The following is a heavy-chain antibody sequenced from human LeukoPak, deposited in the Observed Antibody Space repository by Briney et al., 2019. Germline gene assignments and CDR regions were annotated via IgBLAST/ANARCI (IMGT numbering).Heavy chain of an antibody. V-gene: IGHV5-10-1*01. CDR1: GYSSTSYW. CDR3: ARLITEDIVVVPAALNYYYGMDV. D-gene: IGHD2-2*01. J-gene: IGHJ6*02. CDR2: IDPSDSYT. Sequence: GESLRISCKGSGYSSTSYWISWVRQMPGKGLEWMGRIDPSDSYTNYSPSFQGHVTISADKSISTAYLQWSSLKASDTAMYYCARLITEDIVVVPAALNYYYGMDVWGQGTTVTVSS.